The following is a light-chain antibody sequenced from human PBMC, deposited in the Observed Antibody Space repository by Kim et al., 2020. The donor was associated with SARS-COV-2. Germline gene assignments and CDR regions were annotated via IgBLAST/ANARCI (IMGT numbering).Light chain of an antibody. Sequence: SYELTQPPSVSVSPGQTASITCSGDKLGDKYACWYQQKPGQSPVLVIYQDSKRRSGSPERLSGSNSGNTATLTISGTQAVDEADYYCQAWDSSTQVFGTGTKATVL. CDR2: QDS. CDR3: QAWDSSTQV. V-gene: IGLV3-1*01. J-gene: IGLJ1*01. CDR1: KLGDKY.